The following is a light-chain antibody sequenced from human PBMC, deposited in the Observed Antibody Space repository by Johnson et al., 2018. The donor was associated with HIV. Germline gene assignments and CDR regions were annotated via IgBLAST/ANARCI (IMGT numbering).Light chain of an antibody. CDR3: GTWDSSLSAYV. V-gene: IGLV1-51*01. J-gene: IGLJ1*01. CDR1: SSNIGNNY. Sequence: QSVLTQPPPLSAAPGQKVTISCSGSSSNIGNNYVSWYQQLPGTAPKLLIYDTYKRPSGIPDRFSGSKSGTSATLGITGLQTGDEADYYCGTWDSSLSAYVFGTGTKVTVL. CDR2: DTY.